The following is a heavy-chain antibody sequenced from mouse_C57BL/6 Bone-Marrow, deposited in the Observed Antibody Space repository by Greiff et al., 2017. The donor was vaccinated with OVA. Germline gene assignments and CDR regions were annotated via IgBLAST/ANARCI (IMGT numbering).Heavy chain of an antibody. CDR3: TGRGWDWYFDV. Sequence: EVKLMESGGGLVQPGGSMKLSCVASGFTFSNYWMNWVRQSPEKGLEWVAQIRLKSDNYATHYAESVKGRFTISRDDSKSRVSLQMNNIRAEDTGIYYSTGRGWDWYFDVWGTGTTVTVSS. D-gene: IGHD3-3*01. CDR2: IRLKSDNYAT. J-gene: IGHJ1*03. V-gene: IGHV6-3*01. CDR1: GFTFSNYW.